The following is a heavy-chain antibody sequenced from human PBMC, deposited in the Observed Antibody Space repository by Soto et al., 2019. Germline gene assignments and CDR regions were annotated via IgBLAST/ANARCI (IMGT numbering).Heavy chain of an antibody. CDR3: ARVDSSSWYYFDY. V-gene: IGHV3-21*01. J-gene: IGHJ4*02. Sequence: EVQLVESGGGLVKPGGSLRLSCAASGFTFSSYSMNWVRQAPGKGLEWVSSISSSSSYIYYADSVKGRFTISRDNAKNSLYLQMNSLRAEDTAVYYCARVDSSSWYYFDYWGPGTLVTVSS. D-gene: IGHD6-13*01. CDR1: GFTFSSYS. CDR2: ISSSSSYI.